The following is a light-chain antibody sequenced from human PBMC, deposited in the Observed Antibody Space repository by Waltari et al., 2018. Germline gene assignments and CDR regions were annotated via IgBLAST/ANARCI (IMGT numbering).Light chain of an antibody. CDR3: QQYGESPYT. J-gene: IGKJ2*01. CDR1: QSVRSNY. Sequence: EIVLTQSPGTLSLSPADRATLSCRASQSVRSNYLAWYQQKPGQAPGLLIYGASNRATGIPDRFSGSGSGTDFTLTITRLEPEDFVVYYCQQYGESPYTFGQGTNLEIK. CDR2: GAS. V-gene: IGKV3-20*01.